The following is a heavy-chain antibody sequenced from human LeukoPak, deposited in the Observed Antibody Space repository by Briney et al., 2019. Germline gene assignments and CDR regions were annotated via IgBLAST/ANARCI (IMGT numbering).Heavy chain of an antibody. D-gene: IGHD5-24*01. CDR2: IYYSGST. V-gene: IGHV4-39*01. CDR1: GGSISSSSYY. J-gene: IGHJ6*03. CDR3: ARQGRDNYYYYYMDV. Sequence: SETLSLTCTVSGGSISSSSYYWGWIRQPPGKGLEWIGSIYYSGSTYYNPSLKNRVTISVDTSKNQFSLKLSSVTAADTAVYYCARQGRDNYYYYYMDVWGKGTTVTVSS.